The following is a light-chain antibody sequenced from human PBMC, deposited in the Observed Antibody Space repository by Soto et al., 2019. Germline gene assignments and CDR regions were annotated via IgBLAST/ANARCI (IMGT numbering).Light chain of an antibody. CDR3: QQSSNWPPEIT. CDR1: QSVTRN. V-gene: IGKV3-11*01. Sequence: EIMFTQSPATVSLSQGERATLSCRASQSVTRNLAWYQQKPGQAPRLLFSEASNRATGIPDRFSGSGSGTDFTLTISSLEPEDFAVYYCQQSSNWPPEITFGQGTLLEIK. J-gene: IGKJ5*01. CDR2: EAS.